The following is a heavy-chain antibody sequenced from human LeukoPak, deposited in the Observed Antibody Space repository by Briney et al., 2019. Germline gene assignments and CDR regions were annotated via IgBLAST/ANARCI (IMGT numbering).Heavy chain of an antibody. D-gene: IGHD3-9*01. J-gene: IGHJ4*02. CDR3: TRVGDWLSNFDY. V-gene: IGHV3-49*04. CDR1: GFTFGDYA. CDR2: IRSKAYGGTT. Sequence: GGSLRLSCTASGFTFGDYAMSWVRQAPGKGLEWVGFIRSKAYGGTTEYAASVKGRFTISRDDSKSIAYLQMNSLKTEDTAVYYCTRVGDWLSNFDYWGQGTLVTVSS.